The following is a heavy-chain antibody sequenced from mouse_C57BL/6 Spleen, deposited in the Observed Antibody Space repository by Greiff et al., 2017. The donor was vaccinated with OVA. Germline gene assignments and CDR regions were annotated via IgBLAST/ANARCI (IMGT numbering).Heavy chain of an antibody. V-gene: IGHV1-7*01. CDR1: GYTFTSYW. CDR3: APYYSDLAY. J-gene: IGHJ3*01. Sequence: VQLQQPGAELVKPGASVKLSCKASGYTFTSYWMHWVKQRPGQGLEWIGYINPSSGYTKYNQKFKDKATLTADKSSSTAYMQLSSLTSEDSAVYYCAPYYSDLAYWGQGTLVTVSA. D-gene: IGHD2-12*01. CDR2: INPSSGYT.